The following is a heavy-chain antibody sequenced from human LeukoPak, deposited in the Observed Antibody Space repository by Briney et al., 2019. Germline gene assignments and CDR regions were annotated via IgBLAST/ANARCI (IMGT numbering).Heavy chain of an antibody. CDR3: ARAGQYSGYVTEP. Sequence: GGSLRLSCAASGFTFSSYGMHWVRQAPGKGLEWVAVIWYDGSNKYYADSVKGRFTISRDNSKNTLYLQMNSLRAEDTAVYYCARAGQYSGYVTEPLGQGTLVTVSS. D-gene: IGHD5-12*01. CDR1: GFTFSSYG. CDR2: IWYDGSNK. J-gene: IGHJ5*02. V-gene: IGHV3-33*01.